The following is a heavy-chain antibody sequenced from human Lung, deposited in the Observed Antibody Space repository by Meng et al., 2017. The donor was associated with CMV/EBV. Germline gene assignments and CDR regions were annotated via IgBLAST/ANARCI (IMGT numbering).Heavy chain of an antibody. CDR1: GYRSTDHY. D-gene: IGHD7-27*01. CDR2: IYPNSGGT. J-gene: IGHJ4*02. Sequence: ASVKVSCKASGYRSTDHYFHWVRQAPGQGLEWMGWIYPNSGGTHYAQKFQGRLTVTRDTSISTGYMELSSLGSDDTAVYYCARDNDWGPDYWGQGTLVTVSS. V-gene: IGHV1-2*02. CDR3: ARDNDWGPDY.